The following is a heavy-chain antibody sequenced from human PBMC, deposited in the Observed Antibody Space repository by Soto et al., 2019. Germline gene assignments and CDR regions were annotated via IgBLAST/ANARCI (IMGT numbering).Heavy chain of an antibody. V-gene: IGHV3-33*01. Sequence: QVQLVESGGDVVQPGRSLRLSCAASGFTFSSYGMHWVRQAPGKGLEWVAVIWYDGSNKYYADSVKGRFTISRDNSKNTLYLQMNSLRAEDTAVYYCARGGYNHPFDYWGQGTLVTVSS. D-gene: IGHD5-18*01. CDR1: GFTFSSYG. CDR2: IWYDGSNK. CDR3: ARGGYNHPFDY. J-gene: IGHJ4*02.